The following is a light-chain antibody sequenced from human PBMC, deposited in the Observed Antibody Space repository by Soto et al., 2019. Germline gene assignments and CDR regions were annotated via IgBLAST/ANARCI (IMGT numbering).Light chain of an antibody. V-gene: IGLV2-8*01. J-gene: IGLJ1*01. Sequence: QSALTQPPSASGSPGQSVAISCTGTSSDVGGYNYVSWYQQHPGKAPKLMMYEVNKRPSGVPDRFSGSKSGNTASQTVSGLQAEDEADYYCSSYAGSSNVFGTGTKLTVL. CDR2: EVN. CDR1: SSDVGGYNY. CDR3: SSYAGSSNV.